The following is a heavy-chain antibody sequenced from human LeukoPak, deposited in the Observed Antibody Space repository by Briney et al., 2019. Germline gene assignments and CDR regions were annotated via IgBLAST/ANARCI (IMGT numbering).Heavy chain of an antibody. CDR1: GGTFSSYA. D-gene: IGHD6-19*01. V-gene: IGHV1-69*13. J-gene: IGHJ4*02. CDR3: ARSYSSGWYAKYYFDY. CDR2: IIPIFGTA. Sequence: SVTVSCTASGGTFSSYAISWVRQAPGQGLEWMGGIIPIFGTANYAQKFQGRVTITADESTSTAYMELSSLRSEDTAVYYCARSYSSGWYAKYYFDYWGQGTLVTVSS.